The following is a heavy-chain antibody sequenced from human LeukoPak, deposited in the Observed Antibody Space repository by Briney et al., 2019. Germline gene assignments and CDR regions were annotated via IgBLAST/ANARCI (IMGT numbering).Heavy chain of an antibody. V-gene: IGHV1-2*02. D-gene: IGHD3-3*01. Sequence: ASVKVSCKASGYTFTGYYMHWVRQAPGQGLEWMGWINPNRGGTNYAQKFQGRVTMTRDTSISTAYMELSRLRSDDTAVYYCARDRNDFWSGYFWFDPWGQGTLVTVSS. CDR2: INPNRGGT. CDR3: ARDRNDFWSGYFWFDP. J-gene: IGHJ5*02. CDR1: GYTFTGYY.